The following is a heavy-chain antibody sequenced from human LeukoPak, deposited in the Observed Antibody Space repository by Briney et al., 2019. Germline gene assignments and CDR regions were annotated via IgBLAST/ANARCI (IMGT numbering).Heavy chain of an antibody. CDR3: ARDYHPDY. V-gene: IGHV3-7*01. Sequence: GGSLRLSCAASGFTFSSSWMTWVRQVPGKGLEWVANIKQDGSEKYYVDSVKGRFTISRDNAKNSLYLQMNSLRAEDTAVYYCARDYHPDYWGQGTLVTVSS. CDR2: IKQDGSEK. CDR1: GFTFSSSW. J-gene: IGHJ4*02. D-gene: IGHD3-16*02.